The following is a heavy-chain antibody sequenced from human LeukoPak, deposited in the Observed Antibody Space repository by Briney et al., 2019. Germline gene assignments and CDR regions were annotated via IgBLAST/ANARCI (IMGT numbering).Heavy chain of an antibody. Sequence: SETLSLTCAVYGGSFSGYYWSWIRQPPGKGLEWIGEINHSGSTNYNPSLKSRVTMSVDTSKNQFSLKLSSVTAADTAVYYCARYYDSSGSTMGYYYYMDVWGKGTTVTVSS. CDR1: GGSFSGYY. J-gene: IGHJ6*03. D-gene: IGHD3-22*01. CDR2: INHSGST. CDR3: ARYYDSSGSTMGYYYYMDV. V-gene: IGHV4-34*10.